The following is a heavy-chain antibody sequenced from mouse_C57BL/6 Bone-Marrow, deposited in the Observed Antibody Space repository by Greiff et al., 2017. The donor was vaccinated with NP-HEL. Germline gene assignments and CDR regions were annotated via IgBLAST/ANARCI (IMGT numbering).Heavy chain of an antibody. Sequence: VQLKQSGAELVKPGASVKLSCKASGYTFTTYWMQWVKQRPGQGLEWIGEIDPSDSYTNYNQKFKGKATLTVDTSSSTAYMQLSSLTSEDSAVYYCARKAYYGRSYEFAYWGQGTLVTVSA. CDR2: IDPSDSYT. CDR3: ARKAYYGRSYEFAY. D-gene: IGHD1-1*01. CDR1: GYTFTTYW. V-gene: IGHV1-50*01. J-gene: IGHJ3*01.